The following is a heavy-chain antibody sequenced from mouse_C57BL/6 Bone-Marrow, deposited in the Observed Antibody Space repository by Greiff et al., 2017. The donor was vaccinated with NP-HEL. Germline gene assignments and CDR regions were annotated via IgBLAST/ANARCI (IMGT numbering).Heavy chain of an antibody. Sequence: QVQLQQPGTELVKPGASVKLSCKASGYTFTSYWMHWVKQRPGQGLEWIGDIYPGSGSTNYNEKFKSKATLTVDTSSSTAYMQLSSLTSEDSAVYYCARDGCFYYGSSPWYFDVWGTGTTVTVSS. CDR1: GYTFTSYW. CDR3: ARDGCFYYGSSPWYFDV. J-gene: IGHJ1*03. V-gene: IGHV1-55*01. D-gene: IGHD1-1*01. CDR2: IYPGSGST.